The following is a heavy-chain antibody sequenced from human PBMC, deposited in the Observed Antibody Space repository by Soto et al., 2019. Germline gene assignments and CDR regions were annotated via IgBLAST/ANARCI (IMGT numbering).Heavy chain of an antibody. V-gene: IGHV3-23*01. CDR3: AKGSRIAAAAYYFDY. D-gene: IGHD6-13*01. CDR1: GXTFSSYS. J-gene: IGHJ4*02. CDR2: ISGSGGST. Sequence: GSLRPSCPTSGXTFSSYSISWVRQAQGKGLEWVSAISGSGGSTYYADSVKCRFTISRDNSKNKLYLQMNSMRADDTAVDYCAKGSRIAAAAYYFDYWGQGSLGTVS.